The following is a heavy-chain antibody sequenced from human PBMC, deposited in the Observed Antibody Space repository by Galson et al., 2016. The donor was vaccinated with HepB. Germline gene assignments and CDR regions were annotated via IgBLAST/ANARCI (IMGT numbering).Heavy chain of an antibody. CDR3: ARAWEGAGDCSLGSCYNGKFDY. CDR2: INTYSGDT. D-gene: IGHD2-15*01. J-gene: IGHJ4*02. CDR1: GYPFTTYG. V-gene: IGHV1-18*01. Sequence: SVKVSCKASGYPFTTYGINWVRQAPGQGLEWMGWINTYSGDTNYLQKLQGRVTMTSDTSTDTAYLEVRGLTSDDTAVYFCARAWEGAGDCSLGSCYNGKFDYWGQGTLVTVSS.